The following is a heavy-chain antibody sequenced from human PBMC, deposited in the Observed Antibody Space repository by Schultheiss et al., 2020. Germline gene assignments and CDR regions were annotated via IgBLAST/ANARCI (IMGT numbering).Heavy chain of an antibody. CDR2: IYYSGST. V-gene: IGHV4-31*03. J-gene: IGHJ4*02. CDR1: GGSISSGGYY. CDR3: ARSFSSSAPGDFDY. Sequence: SATLSLTCTVSGGSISSGGYYWSWIRQHPGKGLEWIGYIYYSGSTYYNPSLKSRVTISVDTSKNQFSLKLSSVTAADTAVYYCARSFSSSAPGDFDYWGQGTLVTVAS. D-gene: IGHD6-6*01.